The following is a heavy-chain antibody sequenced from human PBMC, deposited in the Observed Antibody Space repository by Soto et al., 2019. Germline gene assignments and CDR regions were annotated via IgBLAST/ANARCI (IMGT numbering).Heavy chain of an antibody. Sequence: SETLSLTCTFSVVSISSSSYYCGWIRQPPWKGLEWIGSIYYSGSTYYNPSLKSRVTISVDTSKNQFSLKLSSVTAADTAVYYCARQSIAAANIRGYYYGMDVWGQGTTVTVSS. D-gene: IGHD6-13*01. CDR2: IYYSGST. CDR1: VVSISSSSYY. CDR3: ARQSIAAANIRGYYYGMDV. V-gene: IGHV4-39*01. J-gene: IGHJ6*02.